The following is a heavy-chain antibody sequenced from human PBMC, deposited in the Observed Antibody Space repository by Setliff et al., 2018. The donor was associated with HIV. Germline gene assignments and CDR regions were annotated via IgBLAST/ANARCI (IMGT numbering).Heavy chain of an antibody. J-gene: IGHJ4*02. D-gene: IGHD6-19*01. Sequence: GGSLRLSCAASGFTFSSYWMSWVRKAPGKGLEWVANIQYDGSEKYYVGSVKGRFTISRDNAKNTLYLQMSSLRAADTAVYYCVRGSQQWLGADYWGQGTLVTVSS. CDR1: GFTFSSYW. CDR3: VRGSQQWLGADY. CDR2: IQYDGSEK. V-gene: IGHV3-7*01.